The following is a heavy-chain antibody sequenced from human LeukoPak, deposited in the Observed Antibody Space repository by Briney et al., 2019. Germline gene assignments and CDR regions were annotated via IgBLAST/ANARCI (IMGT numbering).Heavy chain of an antibody. Sequence: GGSLRLSCAASGFTFSSYSMNWVRQAPGKGLEWVSSISSSSSYIYYADSVKGRFTISRDNAKNSLYLQMNSLRAEDTAVYYCARGAVAGTRWFDPWGQGTLVTVSS. CDR3: ARGAVAGTRWFDP. V-gene: IGHV3-21*01. D-gene: IGHD6-19*01. CDR2: ISSSSSYI. CDR1: GFTFSSYS. J-gene: IGHJ5*02.